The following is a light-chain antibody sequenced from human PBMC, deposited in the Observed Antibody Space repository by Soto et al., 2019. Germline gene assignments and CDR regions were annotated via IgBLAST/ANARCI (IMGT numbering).Light chain of an antibody. J-gene: IGLJ1*01. Sequence: QSALTQPPSASGSPGQSVTISCIETSSDVGGYNYVSWYQQHPGKAPKVMIYEVNKRPSGVPDRFSGSKSGNTASLTVSGLQAEDEADYYCSSYAGSNNLEVFGTGTKLTVL. CDR3: SSYAGSNNLEV. CDR2: EVN. V-gene: IGLV2-8*01. CDR1: SSDVGGYNY.